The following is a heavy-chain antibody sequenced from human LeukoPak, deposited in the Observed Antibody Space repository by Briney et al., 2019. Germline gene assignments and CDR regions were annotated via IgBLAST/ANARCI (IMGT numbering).Heavy chain of an antibody. CDR1: GGSISSYY. Sequence: PSETLSLTCPVAGGSISSYYWGWIRQPAGKGLEWIGLIYTSGSTNYNPSLKSRVTISVDKSKNQFSLKLSSVTAADTAVYYCAREHDSSGYYYRDAFDIWGQGTMVTVSS. V-gene: IGHV4-4*07. D-gene: IGHD3-22*01. CDR2: IYTSGST. J-gene: IGHJ3*02. CDR3: AREHDSSGYYYRDAFDI.